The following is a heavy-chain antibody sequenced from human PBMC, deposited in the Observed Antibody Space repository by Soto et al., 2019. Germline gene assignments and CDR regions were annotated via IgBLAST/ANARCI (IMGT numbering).Heavy chain of an antibody. CDR3: AKDFGWELQLSHPYYHSGMDV. CDR1: GFTFRSYG. Sequence: QVQLVESGGGVVQPGRSLRLSCAASGFTFRSYGMHWVRQAPGKGLEWVALMSFDGSNKYYADSVRGRFTISSDNSKSTLYLQMDILRPADTAVYYCAKDFGWELQLSHPYYHSGMDVWGQGTTVTVS. CDR2: MSFDGSNK. V-gene: IGHV3-30*18. D-gene: IGHD1-1*01. J-gene: IGHJ6*02.